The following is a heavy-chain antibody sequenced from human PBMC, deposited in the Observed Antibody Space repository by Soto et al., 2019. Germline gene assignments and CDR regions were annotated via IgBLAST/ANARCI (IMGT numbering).Heavy chain of an antibody. Sequence: LRLSCAASGFTFSSYAMYWVRQAPGKGLEWMAFISHDGNNTYYADSVKGRFSISRDNSKNTLYLQMNSLRTEDTAMFYCARPRSHYATTTYSDGQPADYWGLGTLATVSS. J-gene: IGHJ4*02. D-gene: IGHD1-26*01. CDR3: ARPRSHYATTTYSDGQPADY. CDR1: GFTFSSYA. V-gene: IGHV3-30-3*01. CDR2: ISHDGNNT.